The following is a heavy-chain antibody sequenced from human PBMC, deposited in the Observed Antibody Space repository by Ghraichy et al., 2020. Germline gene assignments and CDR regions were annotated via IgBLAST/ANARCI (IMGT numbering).Heavy chain of an antibody. V-gene: IGHV1-69*06. CDR2: IIPIFGTA. CDR3: ARGHRVAAAGGFDY. D-gene: IGHD6-13*01. CDR1: GGTFSSYA. J-gene: IGHJ4*02. Sequence: SVKVSCKASGGTFSSYAISWVRQAPGQGLEWMGGIIPIFGTANYAQKFQGRVTITADKSTSTAYMELSSLRSEDTAVYYCARGHRVAAAGGFDYWGQGTLVTVSS.